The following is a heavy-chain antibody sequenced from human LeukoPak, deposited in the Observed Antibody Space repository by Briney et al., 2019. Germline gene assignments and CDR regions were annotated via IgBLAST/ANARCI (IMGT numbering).Heavy chain of an antibody. V-gene: IGHV4-59*08. CDR2: IYYSGST. CDR3: ARHVRIAVAGLDAFDI. J-gene: IGHJ3*02. D-gene: IGHD6-19*01. CDR1: GGSISSYY. Sequence: SETLSLTCTVSGGSISSYYWSWLRQPPGKGLEWIGYIYYSGSTNYNPSLKSRVTISVDTSKNQFSLKLSSVTAADTAVYYCARHVRIAVAGLDAFDIWGQGTMVTVSS.